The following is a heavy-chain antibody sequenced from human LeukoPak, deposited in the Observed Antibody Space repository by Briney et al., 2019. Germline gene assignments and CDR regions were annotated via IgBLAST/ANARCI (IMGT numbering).Heavy chain of an antibody. CDR3: AKLAYCGGDCYSAPDDAFDI. CDR2: ISGGGGST. CDR1: GFTFSSYA. D-gene: IGHD2-21*02. V-gene: IGHV3-23*01. Sequence: GGSLRLSCAASGFTFSSYAMSWVRQAPGKGLEWVSAISGGGGSTYYADSVKGRFTISRDNSKNTLYLQMNSLRAEDTAVYYCAKLAYCGGDCYSAPDDAFDIWGQGTMVTVSS. J-gene: IGHJ3*02.